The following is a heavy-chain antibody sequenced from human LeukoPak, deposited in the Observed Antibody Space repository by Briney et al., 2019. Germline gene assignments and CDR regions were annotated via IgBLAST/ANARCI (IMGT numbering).Heavy chain of an antibody. CDR1: GFTFSSYG. CDR2: ISYDGSNK. V-gene: IGHV3-30*18. D-gene: IGHD4-17*01. CDR3: AKDLLYGDYPSSRMDA. Sequence: GGSLRLSCAASGFTFSSYGMHWVRQAPGKGLEWVAVISYDGSNKYYADSVKGRFTISRDNSKNTLYLQMNSLRAEDTAVYYCAKDLLYGDYPSSRMDAWGQGTTVTVSS. J-gene: IGHJ6*02.